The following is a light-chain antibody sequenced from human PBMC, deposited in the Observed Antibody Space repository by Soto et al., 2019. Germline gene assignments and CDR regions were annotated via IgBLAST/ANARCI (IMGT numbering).Light chain of an antibody. V-gene: IGLV2-14*01. CDR2: EVT. CDR1: SSDVGRYNY. J-gene: IGLJ1*01. CDR3: GSYTSTYVRI. Sequence: QSALTQPASVSGSPGQSITISCTGTSSDVGRYNYVSWYQQYPGRAPKLIIYEVTNRPSGVSDRISGSKSGNVASLTISGLQAADEADYYCGSYTSTYVRIFGNGTKVTVL.